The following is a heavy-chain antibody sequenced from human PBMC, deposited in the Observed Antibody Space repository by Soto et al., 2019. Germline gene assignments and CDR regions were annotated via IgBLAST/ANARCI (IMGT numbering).Heavy chain of an antibody. D-gene: IGHD6-13*01. CDR3: AKDLRYSSSWRTADY. CDR2: ISGGGGST. V-gene: IGHV3-23*01. J-gene: IGHJ4*02. Sequence: EVQLLESGGGLVLPGGSLRLSCAASGFTFSNYAMSWVRQAPGKGLEWVSGISGGGGSTYYADSVKGRFTISRDNPKNTLYLQMNSLRDENTAVYYCAKDLRYSSSWRTADYWGQGTLVTVSS. CDR1: GFTFSNYA.